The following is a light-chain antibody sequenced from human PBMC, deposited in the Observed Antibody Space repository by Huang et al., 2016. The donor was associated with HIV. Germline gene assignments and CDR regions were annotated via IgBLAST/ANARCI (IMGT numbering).Light chain of an antibody. Sequence: EIVMTQSPATLSLSPGERATLSCRASQSIINFLAWYQQKPGQAPRLLIYDASNRATGIPARFSGSGSGTDFTLTISSLEPEDFAVYYCQQRGDWPLTFGGGTKVEI. CDR3: QQRGDWPLT. J-gene: IGKJ4*01. CDR2: DAS. CDR1: QSIINF. V-gene: IGKV3-11*01.